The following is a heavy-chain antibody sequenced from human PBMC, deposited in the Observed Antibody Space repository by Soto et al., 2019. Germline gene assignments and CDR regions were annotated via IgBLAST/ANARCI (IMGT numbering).Heavy chain of an antibody. V-gene: IGHV4-31*03. Sequence: SETLSLTCTVSGGSISSGGYYWSWIRQHPGKGLEWIGYIYYSGSTYYNPSLKSRVTISVDTSKNQFSLKLSSVTAADTAVYYWARAYHYVWGSYRPTCFDYWGQGTLVTASS. D-gene: IGHD3-16*02. CDR2: IYYSGST. CDR3: ARAYHYVWGSYRPTCFDY. J-gene: IGHJ4*02. CDR1: GGSISSGGYY.